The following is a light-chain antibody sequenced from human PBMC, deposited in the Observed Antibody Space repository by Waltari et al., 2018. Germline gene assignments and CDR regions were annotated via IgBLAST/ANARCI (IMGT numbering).Light chain of an antibody. V-gene: IGKV3-20*01. Sequence: EIVLTQSPGTLSLSPGERATLSCRASQTVSSAKYVAWYQQKAGQAPRLLIYAASSRAAGIPDRFSGSGSGTDFTLTISRLEAEDFAVYYCQHYGGSLWTFGQGTQVEMK. CDR3: QHYGGSLWT. CDR2: AAS. CDR1: QTVSSAKY. J-gene: IGKJ1*01.